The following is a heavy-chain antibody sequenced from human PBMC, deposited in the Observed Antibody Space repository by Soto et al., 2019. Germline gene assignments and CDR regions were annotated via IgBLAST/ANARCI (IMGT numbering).Heavy chain of an antibody. V-gene: IGHV3-9*01. CDR1: GLSVQDFA. J-gene: IGHJ5*02. CDR3: ATGSGGRYLHPLYH. Sequence: SWRLSCTGSGLSVQDFAMHWVRQAPGKGLEFVSGFSWNSGSIGYEESVKGRLVISRDNAKRSVYLQINNLRPEDTAVYFCATGSGGRYLHPLYHWGQGNLVTV. D-gene: IGHD3-16*02. CDR2: FSWNSGSI.